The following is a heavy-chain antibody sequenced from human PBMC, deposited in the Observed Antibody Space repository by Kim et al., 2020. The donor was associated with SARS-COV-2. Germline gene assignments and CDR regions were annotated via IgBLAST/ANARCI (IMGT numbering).Heavy chain of an antibody. J-gene: IGHJ4*02. Sequence: GSADSVNGRFTISRDNAKNSLYPQGNSLRAEDTALYYCAKAPSDGYYFDCWGQGTLVTVSS. V-gene: IGHV3-9*01. CDR3: AKAPSDGYYFDC.